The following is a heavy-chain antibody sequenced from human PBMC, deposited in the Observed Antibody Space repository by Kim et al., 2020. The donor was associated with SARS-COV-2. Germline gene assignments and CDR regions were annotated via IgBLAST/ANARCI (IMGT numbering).Heavy chain of an antibody. CDR2: TGNP. V-gene: IGHV7-4-1*02. Sequence: TGNPTYAQGLKGRFVFSLDTSVSTAYLQISSIKAEDTAVYYCARDEQLDYWGQGTLVTVSS. D-gene: IGHD6-13*01. CDR3: ARDEQLDY. J-gene: IGHJ4*02.